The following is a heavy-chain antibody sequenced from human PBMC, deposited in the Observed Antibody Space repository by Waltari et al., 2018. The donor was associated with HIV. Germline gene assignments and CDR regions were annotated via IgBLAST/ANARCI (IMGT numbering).Heavy chain of an antibody. CDR2: IYYSGRP. J-gene: IGHJ2*01. Sequence: QVQLQESGPGLVKPSETLSLTCTVSGGSISSYYWSWIRQPPGKGLELIGYIYYSGRPNYTPPLTSRSTIAVDTSKNQFSLKLSSVTAADTAVYYCARSFELMTTSYWYFDLWGRGTLVTVSS. D-gene: IGHD4-4*01. CDR3: ARSFELMTTSYWYFDL. CDR1: GGSISSYY. V-gene: IGHV4-59*01.